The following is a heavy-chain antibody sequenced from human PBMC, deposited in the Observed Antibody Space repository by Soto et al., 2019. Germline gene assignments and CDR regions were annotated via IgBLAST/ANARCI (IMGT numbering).Heavy chain of an antibody. CDR2: IIPIFGTA. CDR1: GGTFSSYA. Sequence: QVQLVQSGAEVKKPGSSVKVSCKASGGTFSSYAISWVRQAPGQGLEWMGGIIPIFGTANYAQKFQGRVTITADEXXSXAXMELSSLRSEDTAVYYCARGKPGYCTNGVCYPWFDPWGQGTLVTVSS. D-gene: IGHD2-8*01. J-gene: IGHJ5*02. V-gene: IGHV1-69*12. CDR3: ARGKPGYCTNGVCYPWFDP.